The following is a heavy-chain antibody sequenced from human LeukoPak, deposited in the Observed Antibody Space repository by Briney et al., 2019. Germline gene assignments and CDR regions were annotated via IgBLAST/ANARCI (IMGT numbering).Heavy chain of an antibody. CDR3: AKTGLGMYSFDS. CDR2: ITGSSRAI. Sequence: GGSLRLSRAASGFTFSSYSMNWVRQAAAKELDWVSYITGSSRAINYADSVKGPLTISRSKAKNSLYLQINSLSAEDQAVYYCAKTGLGMYSFDSWGQGTLVTVSS. CDR1: GFTFSSYS. J-gene: IGHJ4*02. V-gene: IGHV3-48*01. D-gene: IGHD3/OR15-3a*01.